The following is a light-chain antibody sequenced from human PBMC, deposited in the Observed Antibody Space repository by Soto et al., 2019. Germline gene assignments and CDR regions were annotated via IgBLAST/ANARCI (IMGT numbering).Light chain of an antibody. Sequence: EIVLTQSPGTLSVSPGERATLSCRASQSVSSSYLAWYQQKHGQXPRLLVYGASSRATGIPDRFSGIGSGTDLTITISRLEPEDGAVYDGQQYGSSPMTFGQGTKVDIK. CDR1: QSVSSSY. J-gene: IGKJ1*01. V-gene: IGKV3-20*01. CDR2: GAS. CDR3: QQYGSSPMT.